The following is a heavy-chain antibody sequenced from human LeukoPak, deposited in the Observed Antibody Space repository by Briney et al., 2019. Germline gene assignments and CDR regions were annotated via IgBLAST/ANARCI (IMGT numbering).Heavy chain of an antibody. Sequence: KPGGSLRLSCAASGFTFSSYSMNWVRQAPGKGLEWVSSISSSSSYIYYADSVKGRFTISRDNAKNSLYLQMNSLRAEDTAVYYCAREAVWYCSSTSCDDYWDQGTLVTVSS. J-gene: IGHJ4*02. CDR3: AREAVWYCSSTSCDDY. CDR1: GFTFSSYS. D-gene: IGHD2-2*01. V-gene: IGHV3-21*01. CDR2: ISSSSSYI.